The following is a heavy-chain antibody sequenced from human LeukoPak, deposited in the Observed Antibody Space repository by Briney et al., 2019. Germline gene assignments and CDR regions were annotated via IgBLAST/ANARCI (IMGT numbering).Heavy chain of an antibody. Sequence: SETLSLTCTVSGGSISSGSYYWSWIRQPAGKGLEWIGRIYTSGSTNYNPSLKSRVTISVDTSKNQFSLKLSSVTAADTAVYYCARHVNSYEPNGPWDYWGQGTLVTVSS. CDR1: GGSISSGSYY. CDR3: ARHVNSYEPNGPWDY. J-gene: IGHJ4*02. CDR2: IYTSGST. D-gene: IGHD5-12*01. V-gene: IGHV4-61*02.